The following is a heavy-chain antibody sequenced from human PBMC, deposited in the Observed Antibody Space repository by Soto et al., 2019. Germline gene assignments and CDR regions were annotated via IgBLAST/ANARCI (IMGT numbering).Heavy chain of an antibody. CDR3: ARDFRAPLEWLQCGY. J-gene: IGHJ4*02. CDR2: INPSGGST. D-gene: IGHD5-12*01. CDR1: GYTFTSYY. Sequence: ASVKVSCKASGYTFTSYYMHWVRQAPGQGLEWMGIINPSGGSTSYAQKFQGRVTMTRDTSTSTVYMELSSLRSEDTAVYYCARDFRAPLEWLQCGYWGQGTLVTVSS. V-gene: IGHV1-46*01.